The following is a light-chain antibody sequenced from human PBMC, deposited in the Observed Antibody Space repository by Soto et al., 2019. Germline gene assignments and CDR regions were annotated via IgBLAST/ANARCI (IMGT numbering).Light chain of an antibody. J-gene: IGKJ5*01. CDR3: QQANTFPLT. V-gene: IGKV1D-12*01. Sequence: DIQMTQAPSSVSVSVGDRITITCRASQGISSWLAWYQQKPGKXPKXXIYAASSLQSGVPSRFSGSGSGTHGTITISSLKPEDGETYDCQQANTFPLTFGQGTRLDIK. CDR1: QGISSW. CDR2: AAS.